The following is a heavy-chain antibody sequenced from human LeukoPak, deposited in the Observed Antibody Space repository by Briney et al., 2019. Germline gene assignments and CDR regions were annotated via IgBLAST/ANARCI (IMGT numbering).Heavy chain of an antibody. CDR2: ISGSGGDT. CDR1: GFIFSNYA. Sequence: QAGGSLRLSCAASGFIFSNYAMTWVRQAPGKGLEWVSTISGSGGDTYYADSVKGRFTISRDNSKNTLYLQMNSLRAEDTAVYYCAKGLRGERNYYYYAMDVWGQGTTVTVSS. V-gene: IGHV3-23*01. D-gene: IGHD4-17*01. J-gene: IGHJ6*02. CDR3: AKGLRGERNYYYYAMDV.